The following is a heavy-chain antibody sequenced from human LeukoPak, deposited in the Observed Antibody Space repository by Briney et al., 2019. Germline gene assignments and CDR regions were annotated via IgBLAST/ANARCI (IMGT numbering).Heavy chain of an antibody. D-gene: IGHD2-21*02. J-gene: IGHJ4*02. CDR2: IKEDGSQD. Sequence: PGGSLRLSCAASGFTFSNHLMTWVRQGPGKGLEWVANIKEDGSQDYYVDSVKGRFTILRDNAKESLYLQMNSLRVEDTAVYYCAKAVVVTAILGYWGQGTLVTVSS. V-gene: IGHV3-7*01. CDR1: GFTFSNHL. CDR3: AKAVVVTAILGY.